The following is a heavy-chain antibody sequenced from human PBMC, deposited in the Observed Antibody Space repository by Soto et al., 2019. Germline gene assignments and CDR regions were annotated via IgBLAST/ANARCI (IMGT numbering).Heavy chain of an antibody. D-gene: IGHD1-26*01. CDR2: ISGSGGST. CDR1: GFTFSSYG. CDR3: AKGLYSGSYFDY. V-gene: IGHV3-23*01. J-gene: IGHJ4*02. Sequence: EVQLLESGGGLVQPGGSLRLSCAASGFTFSSYGMTWVRQAPGKGLEWVSTISGSGGSTYYEDSVKGQFTISRDNSKNTLYLQMNSLRAEDTAVYYCAKGLYSGSYFDYWGQGTLVTVSS.